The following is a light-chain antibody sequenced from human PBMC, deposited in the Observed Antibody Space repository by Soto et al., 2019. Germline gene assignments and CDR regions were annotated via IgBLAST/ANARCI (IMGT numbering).Light chain of an antibody. V-gene: IGLV2-23*01. J-gene: IGLJ2*01. CDR3: CSYAGSSPYVV. Sequence: QSALTQPASVSGSPGQSITISCTGTSSDVGSYKLVSWYQQHPGKAPKLMIYEGSKRPSGVSNRFSGSKSGNTASLTISGLHAEYEADYYCCSYAGSSPYVVFGGGTQLTVL. CDR1: SSDVGSYKL. CDR2: EGS.